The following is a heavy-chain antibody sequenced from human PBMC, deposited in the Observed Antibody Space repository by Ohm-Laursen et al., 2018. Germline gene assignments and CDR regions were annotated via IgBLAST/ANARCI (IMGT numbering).Heavy chain of an antibody. CDR3: SRSMTPGLVDY. CDR2: ISSSSSYI. D-gene: IGHD2-15*01. Sequence: SLRLSCTASGFTFSSYSMNWVRQAPGKGLEWVSSISSSSSYIYYADSVKGRFTISRDNAKNSLSLQTNSLRAEDTAVYYCSRSMTPGLVDYWGQGTLVTVSS. J-gene: IGHJ4*02. CDR1: GFTFSSYS. V-gene: IGHV3-21*01.